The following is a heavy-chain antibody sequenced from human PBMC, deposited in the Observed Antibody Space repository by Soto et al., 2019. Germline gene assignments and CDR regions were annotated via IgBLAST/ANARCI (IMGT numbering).Heavy chain of an antibody. V-gene: IGHV3-33*01. CDR1: GFTMRNYG. CDR2: LRDDADDA. CDR3: ARPYSSNSNWFDP. Sequence: GSLRLSCAASGFTMRNYGMHWVRQAPGKGLEWVAVLRDDADDAYYADSVKGRFTISRDNSKNTLYLQMSTLRVEDTAVYYCARPYSSNSNWFDPWGQGTLVTVSS. J-gene: IGHJ5*02. D-gene: IGHD6-19*01.